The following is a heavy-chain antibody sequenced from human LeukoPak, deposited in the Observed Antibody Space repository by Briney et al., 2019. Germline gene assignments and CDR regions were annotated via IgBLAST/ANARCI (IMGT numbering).Heavy chain of an antibody. CDR2: ISYDGSNK. CDR3: AREQPTHYDY. J-gene: IGHJ4*02. D-gene: IGHD4-11*01. CDR1: GFTFSSYA. V-gene: IGHV3-30*04. Sequence: GRSLRLSCAASGFTFSSYAMHWVRQAPGKGLEWVAVISYDGSNKYYADSVKGRFTISRDNSKNTLYLQMNSLRAEDTAVYYCAREQPTHYDYWGRGTLVTVSS.